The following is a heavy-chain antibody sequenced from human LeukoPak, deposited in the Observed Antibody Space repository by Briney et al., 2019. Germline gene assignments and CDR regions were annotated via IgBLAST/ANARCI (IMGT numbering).Heavy chain of an antibody. V-gene: IGHV4-4*07. CDR2: VYSSGTT. Sequence: SETLSLTCTVSGGAINNYYWSWIPHSAGKRLEWIGRVYSSGTTNYNPSLTSRVTISIDKSKKQFSLSLKSVTAADTAVYYCARYSGSESGFDYWGQGTLVSVYS. CDR1: GGAINNYY. J-gene: IGHJ4*02. CDR3: ARYSGSESGFDY. D-gene: IGHD1-26*01.